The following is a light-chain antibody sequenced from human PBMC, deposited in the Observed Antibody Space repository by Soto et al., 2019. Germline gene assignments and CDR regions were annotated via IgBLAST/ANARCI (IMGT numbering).Light chain of an antibody. V-gene: IGKV1-9*01. J-gene: IGKJ2*01. CDR3: QQLSHYPYP. CDR1: YDISSS. CDR2: DSS. Sequence: DIPLTQSPSFLYASVEDMVTISCRASYDISSSLAWYQQEPGKPPKLLMSDSSTLQTGVPSRFTGSGAGRKFTLTISGLQFGDFSPYFCQQLSHYPYPFGQGTQLEI.